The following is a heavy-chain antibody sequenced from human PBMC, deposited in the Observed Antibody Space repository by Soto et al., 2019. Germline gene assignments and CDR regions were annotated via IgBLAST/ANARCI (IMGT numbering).Heavy chain of an antibody. J-gene: IGHJ4*02. V-gene: IGHV4-30-2*01. CDR3: ARGPYSGSYYY. Sequence: SETLSLTCAVSGGSISSGGYSWSWIRQPPGKGLEWIGYIYHSGSTYYNPSLKSRVTISVDGSKNQFSLKLSSVTAADTAVYYCARGPYSGSYYYWGQGTVVTVSS. CDR2: IYHSGST. CDR1: GGSISSGGYS. D-gene: IGHD1-26*01.